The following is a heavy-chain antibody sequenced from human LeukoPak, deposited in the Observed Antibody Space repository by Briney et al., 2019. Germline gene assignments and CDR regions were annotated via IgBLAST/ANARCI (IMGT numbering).Heavy chain of an antibody. CDR1: GFTFSSHW. Sequence: GGSLRLSCVDSGFTFSSHWMHWVRQAPGKGLEWVSIISGSGGSTSYADSVKGRFTISRDNSKNTLYLQMNSLRAEDTALYYCAKPHSGTILTGWFDPWGQGTLVTVSS. J-gene: IGHJ5*02. V-gene: IGHV3-23*01. CDR2: ISGSGGST. D-gene: IGHD3-9*01. CDR3: AKPHSGTILTGWFDP.